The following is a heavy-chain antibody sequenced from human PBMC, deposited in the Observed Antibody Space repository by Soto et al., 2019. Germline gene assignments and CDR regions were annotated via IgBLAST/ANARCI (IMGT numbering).Heavy chain of an antibody. V-gene: IGHV4-34*01. CDR2: INHSGST. CDR3: ARGKGRYYGSGSSRYYYYGMDV. Sequence: QVRLQQWGAGLLKPSETLSLTCAVYGGSFSGYYWSWIRQPPGKGLEWLGEINHSGSTNYNPSLKSRVTISVGTSKHQFSLKLSSVTAADTAVYYCARGKGRYYGSGSSRYYYYGMDVWGQGTTVTVSS. CDR1: GGSFSGYY. J-gene: IGHJ6*02. D-gene: IGHD3-10*01.